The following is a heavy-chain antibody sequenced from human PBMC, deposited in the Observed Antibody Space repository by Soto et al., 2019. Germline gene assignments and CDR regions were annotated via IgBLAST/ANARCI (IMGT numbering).Heavy chain of an antibody. CDR3: AKAGEEARRYYYGMDV. D-gene: IGHD3-16*01. Sequence: PGGSLRLSCAASGFTFSSYAMSWVRQAPGKGLEWVSAISGSGGSTYYADSVKGRFTISRDNSKNTLYLQMNSLRAEDTAVYYCAKAGEEARRYYYGMDVWGQGTTVTVSS. J-gene: IGHJ6*02. V-gene: IGHV3-23*01. CDR2: ISGSGGST. CDR1: GFTFSSYA.